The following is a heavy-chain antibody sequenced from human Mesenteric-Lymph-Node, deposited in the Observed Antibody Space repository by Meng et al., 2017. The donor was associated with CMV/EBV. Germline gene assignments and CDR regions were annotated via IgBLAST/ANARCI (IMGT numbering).Heavy chain of an antibody. CDR1: ERPVNTEV. Sequence: SCKAAERPVNTEVNNRVRQAPGQGLEWMGWMNPNSGNTGYAQKFQGRVTITRNTSISTAYMELSSLRSEDTAVYYCARDSGWGWFDPWGQGTLVTVSS. CDR2: MNPNSGNT. CDR3: ARDSGWGWFDP. D-gene: IGHD6-19*01. J-gene: IGHJ5*02. V-gene: IGHV1-8*03.